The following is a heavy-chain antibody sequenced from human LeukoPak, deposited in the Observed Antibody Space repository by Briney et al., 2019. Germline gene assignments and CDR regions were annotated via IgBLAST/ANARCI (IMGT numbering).Heavy chain of an antibody. CDR3: ARAEYSSFFFDY. CDR2: INHSGST. CDR1: GDSLSSGGYY. D-gene: IGHD6-6*01. Sequence: SQTLSLTCEVSGDSLSSGGYYWSWIRQTPGKGLEWIGEINHSGSTNYNPSLKSRVTISVDTSKNQFSLKLSSVTAADTAVYYCARAEYSSFFFDYWGQGTLVTVSS. V-gene: IGHV4-30-2*01. J-gene: IGHJ4*02.